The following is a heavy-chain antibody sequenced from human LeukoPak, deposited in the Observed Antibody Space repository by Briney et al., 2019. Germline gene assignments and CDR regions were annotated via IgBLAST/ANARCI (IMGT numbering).Heavy chain of an antibody. Sequence: ASVKVSCKASGYTFTSYDINWVRQATGQGLEWMGWMNPNSGNTGYAQKFQGRVTMTRNTSISTAYMELSSLRSEDTAVYYCARDPNHDYAGVVPQKDAFDIWGQGTMVTVSS. CDR2: MNPNSGNT. V-gene: IGHV1-8*01. J-gene: IGHJ3*02. CDR3: ARDPNHDYAGVVPQKDAFDI. CDR1: GYTFTSYD. D-gene: IGHD4-17*01.